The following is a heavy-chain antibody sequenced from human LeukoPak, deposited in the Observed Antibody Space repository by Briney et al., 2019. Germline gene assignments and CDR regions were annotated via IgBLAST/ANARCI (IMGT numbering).Heavy chain of an antibody. CDR3: ARDWTLNY. Sequence: GGSLRLSCAASGFTVSSNYMNWVRQAPGKGLEWVSVIYSDGNTYYADSVKGRFTISRDNSKNTLYLQMNSLRAEDTAVYYCARDWTLNYWGQGTLVTVSS. J-gene: IGHJ4*02. CDR1: GFTVSSNY. D-gene: IGHD3/OR15-3a*01. CDR2: IYSDGNT. V-gene: IGHV3-53*01.